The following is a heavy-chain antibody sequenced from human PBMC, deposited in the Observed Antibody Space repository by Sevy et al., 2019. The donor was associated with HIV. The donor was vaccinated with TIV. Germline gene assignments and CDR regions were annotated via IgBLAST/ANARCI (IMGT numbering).Heavy chain of an antibody. V-gene: IGHV3-21*01. CDR1: GFTFSSYS. CDR3: ARFRVVYYYYGMDV. J-gene: IGHJ6*02. Sequence: GGSLGLSCAASGFTFSSYSMNWVRQAPGKGLEWVSSISSSSSYIYYADSVKGRFTISRDNAKNSLYLQMNSLRAEDTAVYYCARFRVVYYYYGMDVWGQGTTVTVSS. CDR2: ISSSSSYI.